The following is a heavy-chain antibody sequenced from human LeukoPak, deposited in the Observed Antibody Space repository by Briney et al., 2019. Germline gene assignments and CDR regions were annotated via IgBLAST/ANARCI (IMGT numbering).Heavy chain of an antibody. CDR1: GFTVSSNY. Sequence: GGSLRLSCAASGFTVSSNYMSWVRQAPGKGLEWVSVIYSGGSTYYADSVKGRFTISRDNSKNSRYLQMNSLRAEDTAVYYCASQAAADGDYGGQGTLVTVSS. V-gene: IGHV3-66*02. CDR3: ASQAAADGDY. CDR2: IYSGGST. J-gene: IGHJ4*02. D-gene: IGHD6-13*01.